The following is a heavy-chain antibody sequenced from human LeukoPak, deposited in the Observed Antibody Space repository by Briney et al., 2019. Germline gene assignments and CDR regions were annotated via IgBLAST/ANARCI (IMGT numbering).Heavy chain of an antibody. Sequence: SETLSLTCTVSGGSISSYYWSWIRQPPGKGLEWIGYIYYSGSTYYNPSLKSRVTISVDTSKNQFSLKLSSVTAADTAVYYCARSLVGATLIDYWGQGTLVTVSS. CDR1: GGSISSYY. CDR2: IYYSGST. CDR3: ARSLVGATLIDY. V-gene: IGHV4-59*08. J-gene: IGHJ4*02. D-gene: IGHD1-26*01.